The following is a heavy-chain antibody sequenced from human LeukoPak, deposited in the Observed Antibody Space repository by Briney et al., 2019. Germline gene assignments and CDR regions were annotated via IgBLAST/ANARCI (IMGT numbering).Heavy chain of an antibody. Sequence: GGSLRLSCAASGFTFSRSWMSWVRQAPGKGLEWVANIKQDGSEKYYVDSVKGRFTISRDNAKNSLYLQMNSLRAEDTAVYYCARTPNWVSPWGLFDYWGRGTLVTVSS. D-gene: IGHD1-1*01. V-gene: IGHV3-7*01. J-gene: IGHJ4*02. CDR3: ARTPNWVSPWGLFDY. CDR1: GFTFSRSW. CDR2: IKQDGSEK.